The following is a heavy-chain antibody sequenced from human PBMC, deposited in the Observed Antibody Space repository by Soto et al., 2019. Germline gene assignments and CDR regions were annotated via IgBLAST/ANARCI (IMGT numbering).Heavy chain of an antibody. CDR2: ILNDGSKK. Sequence: QVQLVESGGGVVQAGRSLRLSCTASGFTFSSDAMHWVRQAPDKGLEWVAVILNDGSKKYYADSVKGRFSISRENSKNTLNLQMNSLRGEDTAVYYCARDRGGVAPDYWGQGTLVTVSS. J-gene: IGHJ4*02. D-gene: IGHD3-3*01. CDR1: GFTFSSDA. CDR3: ARDRGGVAPDY. V-gene: IGHV3-30-3*01.